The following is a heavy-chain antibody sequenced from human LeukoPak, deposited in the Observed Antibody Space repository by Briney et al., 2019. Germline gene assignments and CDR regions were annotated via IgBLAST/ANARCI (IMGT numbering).Heavy chain of an antibody. D-gene: IGHD1-7*01. CDR2: ISYDGSNK. J-gene: IGHJ4*02. CDR3: AKDSSQGTTLFDY. V-gene: IGHV3-30*18. CDR1: GFTFSSYG. Sequence: GGSLRLSCAASGFTFSSYGMHWVRQAPGKGLEWVAVISYDGSNKYYADSVKGRFTISRDNSKNTLYLQMNSLRVEDTAVYYCAKDSSQGTTLFDYWGQGTLVTVSS.